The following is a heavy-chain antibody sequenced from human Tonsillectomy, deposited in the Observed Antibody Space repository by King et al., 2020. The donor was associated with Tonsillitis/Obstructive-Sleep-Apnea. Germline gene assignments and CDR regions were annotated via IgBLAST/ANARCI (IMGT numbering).Heavy chain of an antibody. CDR3: ARGVYDFWSGYRYYSYYYMDV. CDR2: IDPSDSYT. J-gene: IGHJ6*03. Sequence: VQLVQSGAEVKKPGASLRISCQGSGYSFTSYWITWVRQMPGKGLEWMGRIDPSDSYTSYSPSFQGHVTISADKSISTAYLQWSSLKASDTAMYYCARGVYDFWSGYRYYSYYYMDVWGKGTTVTVSS. V-gene: IGHV5-10-1*01. D-gene: IGHD3-3*01. CDR1: GYSFTSYW.